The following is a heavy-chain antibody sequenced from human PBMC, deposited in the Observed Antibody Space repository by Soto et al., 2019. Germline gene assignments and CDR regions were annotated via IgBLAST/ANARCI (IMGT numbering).Heavy chain of an antibody. CDR3: ARYCSGGTCQYAFDI. Sequence: PSETLSLTCTVSGGSISSGDYYWSWILQHPGKGLEWIAYMSYSGTTYYNPSLKTRVIISVDTSMNQFSLKLSSVTAADTAVYYCARYCSGGTCQYAFDIWGQGTMVTVSS. V-gene: IGHV4-31*03. J-gene: IGHJ3*02. CDR1: GGSISSGDYY. CDR2: MSYSGTT. D-gene: IGHD2-15*01.